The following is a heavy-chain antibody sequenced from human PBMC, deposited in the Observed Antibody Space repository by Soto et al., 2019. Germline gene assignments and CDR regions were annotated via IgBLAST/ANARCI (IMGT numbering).Heavy chain of an antibody. CDR2: MNPNSGNT. CDR3: ARGIRRGTYWFDP. CDR1: GYIFTSYD. D-gene: IGHD1-26*01. J-gene: IGHJ5*02. Sequence: QVQLVQSGAEVKKPGASVQVSCTASGYIFTSYDINWVRQATGQGLEWMGWMNPNSGNTGYAQKFQGRVTMTRNTSISTVYMELSSLRSEDTAVYYCARGIRRGTYWFDPWGQGTLVTVSS. V-gene: IGHV1-8*01.